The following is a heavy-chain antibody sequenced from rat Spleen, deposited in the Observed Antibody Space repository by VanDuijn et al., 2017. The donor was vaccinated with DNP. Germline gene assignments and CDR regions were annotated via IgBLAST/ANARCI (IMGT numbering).Heavy chain of an antibody. CDR1: GFTFSDYN. D-gene: IGHD1-2*01. J-gene: IGHJ1*01. V-gene: IGHV5-7*01. CDR2: ISYEGSST. CDR3: ARGSSSIYWYFDF. Sequence: EVQLVESGGGLVQPGRSLKLSCAASGFTFSDYNMAWVRQAPKKGLEWVATISYEGSSTYYPDSVKGRFTISRDDAKSSLYLQMNSLKSEDTATYYCARGSSSIYWYFDFWGPGTMVTVSS.